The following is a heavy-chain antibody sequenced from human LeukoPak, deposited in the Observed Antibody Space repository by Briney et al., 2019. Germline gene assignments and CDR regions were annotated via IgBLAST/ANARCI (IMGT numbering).Heavy chain of an antibody. CDR1: GFTVSSNY. J-gene: IGHJ6*02. CDR2: IYSGGST. D-gene: IGHD6-19*01. V-gene: IGHV3-66*01. CDR3: ARDQWLDAYYYYGMDV. Sequence: GGSLRLSCAASGFTVSSNYMSWVRQAPGRGLGWVSVIYSGGSTYYADSVKGRFTISRDNSKNTLYLQMNSLRAEDTAVYYCARDQWLDAYYYYGMDVWGQGTTVTVSS.